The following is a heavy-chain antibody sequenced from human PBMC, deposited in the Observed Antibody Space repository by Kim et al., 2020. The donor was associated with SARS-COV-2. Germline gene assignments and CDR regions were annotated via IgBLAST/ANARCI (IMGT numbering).Heavy chain of an antibody. V-gene: IGHV3-53*01. CDR2: IYSGGST. D-gene: IGHD6-13*01. Sequence: GGSLRLSCAASGFTVSSNYMSWVRQAPGKGLEWVSVIYSGGSTYYADSVKGRFTISRDNSKNTLYLQMNSLRAEDTAVYYCARSLGAAALILDPWGQGTLVTVSS. CDR3: ARSLGAAALILDP. J-gene: IGHJ5*02. CDR1: GFTVSSNY.